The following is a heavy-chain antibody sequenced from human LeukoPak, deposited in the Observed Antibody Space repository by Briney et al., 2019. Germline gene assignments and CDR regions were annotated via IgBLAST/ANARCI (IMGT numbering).Heavy chain of an antibody. CDR2: IYYSGST. CDR3: ARVVQRWYYYYYYGMDV. J-gene: IGHJ6*02. V-gene: IGHV4-30-4*01. Sequence: SQTLPLTCTVSGGSISSGDYYWSWIRQPPGRGLEWIGYIYYSGSTYYNPSLKSRVTISVDTSKNQFSLKLSSVTAADTAVYYCARVVQRWYYYYYYGMDVWGQGTTVTVSS. CDR1: GGSISSGDYY. D-gene: IGHD2-2*01.